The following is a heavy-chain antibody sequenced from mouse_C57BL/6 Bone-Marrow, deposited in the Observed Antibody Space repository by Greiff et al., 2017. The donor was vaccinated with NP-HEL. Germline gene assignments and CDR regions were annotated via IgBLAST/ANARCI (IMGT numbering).Heavy chain of an antibody. CDR1: GYAFTNYL. D-gene: IGHD4-1*02. V-gene: IGHV1-54*01. CDR3: ARTPPTSYYAMDY. CDR2: INPGSGGT. Sequence: QVQLKQSGAELVRPGTSVKVSCKASGYAFTNYLIEWVKQRPGQGLEWIGVINPGSGGTNYNEKFKGKATLTADKSSSTAYMQLSSLTSEDSAVYFCARTPPTSYYAMDYWGQGTSVTVSS. J-gene: IGHJ4*01.